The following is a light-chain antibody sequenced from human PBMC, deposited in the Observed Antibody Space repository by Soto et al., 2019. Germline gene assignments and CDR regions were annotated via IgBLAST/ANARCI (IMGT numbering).Light chain of an antibody. J-gene: IGKJ2*01. CDR2: LGS. CDR1: QSLLHGNGYNY. CDR3: MQTLQSPYT. V-gene: IGKV2-28*01. Sequence: DIVMTQSPLSLPVTPGEPASISCRSSQSLLHGNGYNYLDWYLQKPGQSPQLLIYLGSNRASGVPDRFSGSGSGTYFTLKISRLEAEDVGFYYCMQTLQSPYTVGQVTKLEIK.